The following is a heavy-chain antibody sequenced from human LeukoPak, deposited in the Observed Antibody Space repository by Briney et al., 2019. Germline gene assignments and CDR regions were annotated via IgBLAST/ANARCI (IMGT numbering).Heavy chain of an antibody. D-gene: IGHD1-7*01. V-gene: IGHV4-39*07. CDR3: ARTRLTGTNDNWFDP. CDR1: GFPFSNYW. J-gene: IGHJ5*02. CDR2: IYYSGST. Sequence: GSLRLSCAASGFPFSNYWMSWIRQPPGKGLEWIGSIYYSGSTYYNPSLKSRVTISVDTSKNQFSLKLSSVTAADTAVYYCARTRLTGTNDNWFDPWGQGTLVTVSS.